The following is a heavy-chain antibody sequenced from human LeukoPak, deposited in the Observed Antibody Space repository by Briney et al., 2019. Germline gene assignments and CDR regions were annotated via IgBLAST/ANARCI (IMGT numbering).Heavy chain of an antibody. CDR3: AKDVIAVAGGNDY. D-gene: IGHD6-19*01. Sequence: GGSLRLSCAASGIAFSTYAMSWVRQAPGKGLEWVSVVSESGEITHYADSVKGRFTISRDNSKNTLYLQMNSLRAEDTAVYYCAKDVIAVAGGNDYWGQGTLVTVSS. V-gene: IGHV3-23*01. CDR2: VSESGEIT. CDR1: GIAFSTYA. J-gene: IGHJ4*02.